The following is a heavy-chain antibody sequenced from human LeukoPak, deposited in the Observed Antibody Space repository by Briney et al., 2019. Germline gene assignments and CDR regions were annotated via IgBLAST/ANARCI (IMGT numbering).Heavy chain of an antibody. Sequence: GGSLRLSCAASGFTFSSYSMNWVRQAPGKGLEWVSSISSSSSYIYYADSVKGRFTISRDNAKNSLYLQMNSLRAEDTAVYYCARVLLGSWDWFDPWGQGTLVTVSS. J-gene: IGHJ5*02. CDR2: ISSSSSYI. D-gene: IGHD3-10*01. CDR3: ARVLLGSWDWFDP. V-gene: IGHV3-21*01. CDR1: GFTFSSYS.